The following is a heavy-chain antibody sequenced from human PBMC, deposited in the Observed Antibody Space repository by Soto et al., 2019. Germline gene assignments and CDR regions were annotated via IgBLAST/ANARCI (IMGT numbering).Heavy chain of an antibody. CDR3: VREYYDILTGYSTFDY. CDR2: IYYSGST. D-gene: IGHD3-9*01. V-gene: IGHV4-59*01. Sequence: SETLSLTCTVSGGSISSNYWTWIRQPPGKGLEWIGYIYYSGSTNYNPSLMSRVTISVDTSKNQFSLKLSSVTAADTAIYYCVREYYDILTGYSTFDYWGQGTLVTVSS. CDR1: GGSISSNY. J-gene: IGHJ4*02.